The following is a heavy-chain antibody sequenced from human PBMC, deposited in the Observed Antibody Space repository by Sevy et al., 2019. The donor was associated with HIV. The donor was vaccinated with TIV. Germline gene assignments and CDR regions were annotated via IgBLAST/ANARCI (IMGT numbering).Heavy chain of an antibody. Sequence: GGSLRLSCAASGLSFTSAWMSWVRQAPGKGLEWVGRIKSKTDGERTDYPAPVRGRFTTSREDSNNTLYLQMNSLETEDTAVYYCTSTLSTANSMVVWGQGTTVTVSS. CDR3: TSTLSTANSMVV. J-gene: IGHJ6*02. CDR2: IKSKTDGERT. D-gene: IGHD1-1*01. CDR1: GLSFTSAW. V-gene: IGHV3-15*01.